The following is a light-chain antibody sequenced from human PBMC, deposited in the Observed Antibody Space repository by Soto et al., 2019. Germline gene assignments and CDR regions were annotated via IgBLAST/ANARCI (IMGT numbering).Light chain of an antibody. CDR3: QAYESSLSGYV. J-gene: IGLJ1*01. CDR1: SSNIGAGYD. CDR2: GNS. Sequence: QSVLTQPPSVSGAPGQRVTISCTGSSSNIGAGYDVHWYQQLPGTAPKLLIYGNSNRPAGVPDRFSGSKSGPSASLAITGLQAEDEADYSGQAYESSLSGYVFGTGTNLTVL. V-gene: IGLV1-40*01.